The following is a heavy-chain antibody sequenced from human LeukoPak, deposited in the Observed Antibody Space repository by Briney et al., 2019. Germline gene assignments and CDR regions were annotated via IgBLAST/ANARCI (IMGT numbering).Heavy chain of an antibody. CDR1: GYTLTELS. J-gene: IGHJ5*02. CDR3: ATLDGGPLYCSGGSCSRYNWFDP. Sequence: ASVKVSCKVSGYTLTELSMHWVRQAPGKGLEWMGGFDPEDGETIYAQKFQGRVTMTEDTYTDTAYMELSSLRSEDTAVYYCATLDGGPLYCSGGSCSRYNWFDPWGQGTLVTVSS. D-gene: IGHD2-15*01. V-gene: IGHV1-24*01. CDR2: FDPEDGET.